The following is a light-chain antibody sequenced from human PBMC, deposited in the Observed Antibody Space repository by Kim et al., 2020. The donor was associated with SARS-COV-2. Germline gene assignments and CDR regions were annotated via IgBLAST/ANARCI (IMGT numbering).Light chain of an antibody. CDR2: GKN. J-gene: IGLJ3*02. CDR1: SLRSYD. V-gene: IGLV3-19*01. CDR3: NSRDSSGNPNWV. Sequence: LGQTVRITCPGDSLRSYDASWYQQKPGQAPVLVIYGKNNRPSGIPVRFSGSSSGNTASLTITGAQAEDEADYYCNSRDSSGNPNWVFGGGTQLTVL.